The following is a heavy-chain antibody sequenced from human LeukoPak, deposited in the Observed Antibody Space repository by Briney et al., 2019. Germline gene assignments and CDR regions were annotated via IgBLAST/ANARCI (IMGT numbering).Heavy chain of an antibody. D-gene: IGHD3-10*01. CDR2: IYYSGST. CDR1: GGSISSSSYY. J-gene: IGHJ3*02. V-gene: IGHV4-39*02. Sequence: SETLSLTCTVSGGSISSSSYYWGWIRQPPGKGLEWIGSIYYSGSTYYNPSLKSRVTISVDTSKNQFSLKLSSVTAADTAVYYCARDLWFGELLPDAFDIWGQGTMVTVSS. CDR3: ARDLWFGELLPDAFDI.